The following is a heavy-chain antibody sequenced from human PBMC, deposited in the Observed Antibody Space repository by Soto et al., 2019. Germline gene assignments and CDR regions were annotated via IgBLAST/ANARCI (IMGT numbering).Heavy chain of an antibody. D-gene: IGHD6-19*01. J-gene: IGHJ5*02. CDR2: INHSGST. Sequence: PSETLSLTCAVYGGSFSCYYWSWIRQPPGKGLEWIGEINHSGSTNYNPSLKSRVTISVDTSKNQFSLKLSSVTAADTAVYYCASHSSGTSWFDPWGQGALVTVSS. CDR1: GGSFSCYY. V-gene: IGHV4-34*01. CDR3: ASHSSGTSWFDP.